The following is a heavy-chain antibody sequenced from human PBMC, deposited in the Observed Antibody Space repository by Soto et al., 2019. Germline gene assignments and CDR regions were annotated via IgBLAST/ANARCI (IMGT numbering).Heavy chain of an antibody. D-gene: IGHD3-10*01. CDR2: IWYDGSNK. J-gene: IGHJ6*02. Sequence: PGGSLRLSCAVSGLTFSTAWINRVRQAPGKGLEWVAVIWYDGSNKYYADSVKGRFTISRDNSKNTLYLQMNSLRAEDTAVYYCARAMYYYGSGSYLTTYYYYDGMDVWSQGTTVTVSS. CDR3: ARAMYYYGSGSYLTTYYYYDGMDV. V-gene: IGHV3-33*08. CDR1: GLTFSTAW.